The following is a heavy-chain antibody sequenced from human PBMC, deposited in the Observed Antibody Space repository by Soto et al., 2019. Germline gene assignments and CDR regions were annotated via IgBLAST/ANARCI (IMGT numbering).Heavy chain of an antibody. CDR1: GGSISSGGNY. CDR2: IYYSGST. V-gene: IGHV4-31*03. Sequence: SETLSLTCTVSGGSISSGGNYWSWIRQHPGKSLEWIGYIYYSGSTYYNPSLKSRVTISVDTSKNQFSLKLSSVTAADTAVYYCVRSGETYYYDSSGYYFLGYWGQGTLVTVPQ. CDR3: VRSGETYYYDSSGYYFLGY. D-gene: IGHD3-22*01. J-gene: IGHJ4*02.